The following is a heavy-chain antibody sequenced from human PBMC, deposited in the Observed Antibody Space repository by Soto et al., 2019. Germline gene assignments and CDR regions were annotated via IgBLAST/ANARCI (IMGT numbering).Heavy chain of an antibody. J-gene: IGHJ4*02. D-gene: IGHD1-26*01. Sequence: QVQLVESGGGVVQPERSLRLSCAASGFTFSSYDMHWVRQAPGKGLEWVAGISYDGSDKYYADSVKGRFTISKDDSKNTLYLQMNSLRAEDTAVYYCAKRRGWVYWGQGTLVTVSS. CDR1: GFTFSSYD. CDR2: ISYDGSDK. CDR3: AKRRGWVY. V-gene: IGHV3-30*18.